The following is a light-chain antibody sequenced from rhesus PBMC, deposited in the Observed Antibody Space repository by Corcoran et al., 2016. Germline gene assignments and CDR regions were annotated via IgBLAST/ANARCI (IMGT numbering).Light chain of an antibody. CDR3: LQYDSDPFT. Sequence: DIQMTQSPSSLSVSVGDRVTITCRASEGINTYLSWYQQKPGKPPRRLIYDAYSLESGVPSSFSGSGAGTDFTLTVSSLQPEDFATYYCLQYDSDPFTFGPGTKLDFK. J-gene: IGKJ3*01. CDR1: EGINTY. CDR2: DAY. V-gene: IGKV1-43*02.